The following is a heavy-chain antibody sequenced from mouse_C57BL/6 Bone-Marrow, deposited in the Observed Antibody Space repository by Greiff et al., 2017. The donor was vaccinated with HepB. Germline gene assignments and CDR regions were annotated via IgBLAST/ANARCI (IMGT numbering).Heavy chain of an antibody. CDR3: ARRYKAWFAY. CDR2: ISSGDSYT. V-gene: IGHV5-6*01. J-gene: IGHJ3*01. Sequence: EVQGVESGGDLVKPGGSLKLSCAASGFTFSSYGMSWVRQTPDKRLEWVATISSGDSYTYYPDSVKGRFTISRDNAKNTLYLQMSSLKSEDTAMYSCARRYKAWFAYWGQGTLVTVSA. CDR1: GFTFSSYG. D-gene: IGHD1-3*01.